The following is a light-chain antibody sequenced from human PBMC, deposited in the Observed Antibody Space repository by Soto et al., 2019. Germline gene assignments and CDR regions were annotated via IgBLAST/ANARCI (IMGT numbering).Light chain of an antibody. J-gene: IGLJ3*02. CDR2: EVS. Sequence: QSALTQPASVSGSPGQSITISCTGTSSDVGYYNYVSWYQHHPGKVPKLMIYEVSNRPSGVSNRFSGSKSGNTASLTISVVKAEDEADYYCSSYTTSSTQVFGGGTKLTVL. CDR3: SSYTTSSTQV. CDR1: SSDVGYYNY. V-gene: IGLV2-14*01.